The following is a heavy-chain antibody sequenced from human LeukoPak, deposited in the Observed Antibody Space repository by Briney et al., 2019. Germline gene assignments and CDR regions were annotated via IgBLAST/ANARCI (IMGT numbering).Heavy chain of an antibody. J-gene: IGHJ4*02. CDR2: IIPILGIA. D-gene: IGHD7-27*01. CDR1: GGTFSSYA. V-gene: IGHV1-69*04. Sequence: ASVKVSCKASGGTFSSYAISWVRQAPGQGLEWMGRIIPILGIANYAQKFQGRVTITADKSTSTAYMELSSLRSEDTAVYYCARLGPRDWGSDYWGQGTLVTVSS. CDR3: ARLGPRDWGSDY.